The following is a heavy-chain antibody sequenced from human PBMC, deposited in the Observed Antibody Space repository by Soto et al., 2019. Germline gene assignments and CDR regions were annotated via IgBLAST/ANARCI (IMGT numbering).Heavy chain of an antibody. D-gene: IGHD6-13*01. CDR2: INPNSGGT. CDR1: GYTFTGYY. J-gene: IGHJ6*02. CDR3: AXXXXXXQLVFFWDYGMDV. Sequence: QVQLVQSGAEVKKPGASVKVSCKASGYTFTGYYMHWVRQAPGQGLEWMGWINPNSGGTNYAQKFQGRVTMTRDTSISTAYMELSRLRSDDTAVYYCAXXXXXXQLVFFWDYGMDVWGQGTTVTVSS. V-gene: IGHV1-2*02.